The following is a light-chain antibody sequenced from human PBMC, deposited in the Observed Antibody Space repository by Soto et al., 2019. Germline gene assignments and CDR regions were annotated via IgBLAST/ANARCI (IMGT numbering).Light chain of an antibody. J-gene: IGKJ1*01. CDR2: DAS. CDR3: QQYNTWWT. Sequence: EIVMTQSPATLSASPGERATLSCRASQSVSNNLAWYHQKPGQAPRLLIYDASTRATGIPARFSGSGSGTKFTLPISSLQPEDFAFNYCQQYNTWWTFGQGTKVEIK. CDR1: QSVSNN. V-gene: IGKV3-15*01.